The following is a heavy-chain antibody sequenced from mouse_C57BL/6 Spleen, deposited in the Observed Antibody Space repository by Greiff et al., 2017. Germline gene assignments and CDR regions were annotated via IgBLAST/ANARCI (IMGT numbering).Heavy chain of an antibody. Sequence: EVQLQQSGPGLAKPSQTLSLTCSVTGYSITSDYWNWIRKFPGNKLEYMGYISYSGSTYYNPSLKSRISITRDTSKNQYYLQLNSVTTEDTATYYCARGGVTTVVADWYFDVWGTGTTVTVSS. CDR3: ARGGVTTVVADWYFDV. CDR2: ISYSGST. D-gene: IGHD1-1*01. J-gene: IGHJ1*03. V-gene: IGHV3-8*01. CDR1: GYSITSDY.